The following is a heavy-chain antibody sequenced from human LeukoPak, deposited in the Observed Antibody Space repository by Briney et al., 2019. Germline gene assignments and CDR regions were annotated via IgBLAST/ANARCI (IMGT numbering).Heavy chain of an antibody. J-gene: IGHJ4*02. Sequence: PSQTLSLTCTVSGGSISSGSYYWSWIRQPAGKGLEWIGRIYTSGSTSYNPSLKSRVTISVDTSKNQFSLKLSSVTAADTAVYYCARRSGSYDYWGQGTLVTVSS. CDR1: GGSISSGSYY. CDR2: IYTSGST. D-gene: IGHD1-26*01. CDR3: ARRSGSYDY. V-gene: IGHV4-61*02.